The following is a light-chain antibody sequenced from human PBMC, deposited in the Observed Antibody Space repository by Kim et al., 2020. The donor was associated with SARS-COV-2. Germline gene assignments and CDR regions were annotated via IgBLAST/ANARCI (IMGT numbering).Light chain of an antibody. CDR1: SSNIGRDF. V-gene: IGLV1-47*01. CDR3: ASWDDSLSGWV. J-gene: IGLJ3*02. CDR2: RNT. Sequence: ELTQPPSASGTPGQRVIISCSGGSSNIGRDFVYWYQQLPGTAPKLLIYRNTQRPSGVPDRFSGSKSGTSASLAISGLRSEDEADYHCASWDDSLSGWVFGGGTQLTVL.